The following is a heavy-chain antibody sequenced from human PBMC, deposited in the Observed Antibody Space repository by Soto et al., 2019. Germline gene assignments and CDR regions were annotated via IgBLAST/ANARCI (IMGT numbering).Heavy chain of an antibody. D-gene: IGHD6-6*01. CDR3: ARDESSSPGTLDI. Sequence: PGASLRLSCAASGFTFSSYAMHWLRQAPGRGLEWVAVISYDGSNKYYADSVKGRFTISRDNSRNALYLQMNSLRAEDTAVYYCARDESSSPGTLDIWGQGTMVTGSS. J-gene: IGHJ3*02. CDR1: GFTFSSYA. CDR2: ISYDGSNK. V-gene: IGHV3-30-3*01.